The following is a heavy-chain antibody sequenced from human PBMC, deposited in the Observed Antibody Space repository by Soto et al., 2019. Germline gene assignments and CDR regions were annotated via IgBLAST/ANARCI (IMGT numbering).Heavy chain of an antibody. CDR2: INAGNGNT. CDR3: ARYLVAVAAYYFDY. Sequence: GASVKVSCKASGYTFTSYAMHWVRQAPGQRLEWMGWINAGNGNTKYSQKFQGRVTITRDTSASTAYMELSSLRSEDTAVYYCARYLVAVAAYYFDYWGQGTLVTVSS. CDR1: GYTFTSYA. D-gene: IGHD6-19*01. J-gene: IGHJ4*02. V-gene: IGHV1-3*01.